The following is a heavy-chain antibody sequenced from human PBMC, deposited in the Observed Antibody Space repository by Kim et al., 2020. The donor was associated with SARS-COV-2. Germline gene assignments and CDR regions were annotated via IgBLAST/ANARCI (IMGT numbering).Heavy chain of an antibody. Sequence: NPSVTRRVTMSVDTSKKQFSLKVSSVTAADTAVYYCARSKNWNGSGGFDPWGQGTLVTVSS. J-gene: IGHJ5*02. D-gene: IGHD1-1*01. CDR3: ARSKNWNGSGGFDP. V-gene: IGHV4-34*01.